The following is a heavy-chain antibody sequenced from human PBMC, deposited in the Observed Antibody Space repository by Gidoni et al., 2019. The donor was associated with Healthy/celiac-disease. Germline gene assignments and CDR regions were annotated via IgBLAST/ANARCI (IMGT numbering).Heavy chain of an antibody. V-gene: IGHV3-48*02. CDR2: ISSSSSTI. Sequence: EVQLVESGGGLVQPCGSLILSCSASGFPFSTYSMRWVRQAPGKGLEWVSYISSSSSTIYYADSVKGRFTIFRDNAKNSLYLQRNSLRDEDTAVYYCARDYDYYDSSGYYKFDYWGQGTLVTVSS. CDR1: GFPFSTYS. J-gene: IGHJ4*02. CDR3: ARDYDYYDSSGYYKFDY. D-gene: IGHD3-22*01.